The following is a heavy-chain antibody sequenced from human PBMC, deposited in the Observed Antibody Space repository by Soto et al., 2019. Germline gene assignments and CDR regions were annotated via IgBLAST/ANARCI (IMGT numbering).Heavy chain of an antibody. D-gene: IGHD5-12*01. CDR1: GFTFGDYA. V-gene: IGHV3-49*03. J-gene: IGHJ4*02. CDR2: IRSKAYGGTT. CDR3: TRDSVAVRGYDNPPLYYFDY. Sequence: GGSLRLSCTASGFTFGDYAMGWFRQAPGKGLEWVGFIRSKAYGGTTEYAASVKGRFTISRDDSKSIAYLQMNSLKTEDTAVYYCTRDSVAVRGYDNPPLYYFDYWGQGTLVTVSS.